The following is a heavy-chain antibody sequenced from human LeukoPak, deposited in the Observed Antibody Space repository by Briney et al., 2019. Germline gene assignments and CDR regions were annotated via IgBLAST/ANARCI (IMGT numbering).Heavy chain of an antibody. CDR3: AEEADYYDSSGGAFDI. J-gene: IGHJ3*02. CDR1: GGSISSSSYY. Sequence: PSETLSLTCTVSGGSISSSSYYWGWIRQPPGKGLEWIGSIYYSGSTYYNPSLKSRVTISVDTSKNQFSLKLSSVTAADTAVYYCAEEADYYDSSGGAFDIWGQGTMVTVSS. D-gene: IGHD3-22*01. V-gene: IGHV4-39*01. CDR2: IYYSGST.